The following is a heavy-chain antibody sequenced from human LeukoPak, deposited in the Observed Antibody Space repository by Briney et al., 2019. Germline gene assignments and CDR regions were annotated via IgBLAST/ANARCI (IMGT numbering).Heavy chain of an antibody. CDR1: GFTFSTYS. CDR3: ARGYCSSTSCYDFEY. V-gene: IGHV3-21*01. J-gene: IGHJ4*02. CDR2: ISSTTSYI. D-gene: IGHD2-2*01. Sequence: GGSLRLSCAASGFTFSTYSMNWVRQAPGKGLEWVSSISSTTSYIYYADSVKGRFTISRDNAKNSLYLQMNTLRAEDTAVYYCARGYCSSTSCYDFEYWGQGTLVTVSS.